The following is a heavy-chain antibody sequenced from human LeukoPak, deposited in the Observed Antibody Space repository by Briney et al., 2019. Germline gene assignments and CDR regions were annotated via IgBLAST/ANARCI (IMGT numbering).Heavy chain of an antibody. Sequence: ASVKVSCKASGYTFTGYYMHWVRQAPGHGLEWMGWINPNSGGTNYAQKFQGRVTMTRDTSISTAYMELSRLRSDDTAVYYCARDPGIAAADNWFDPWGQGTLVTVSS. CDR1: GYTFTGYY. J-gene: IGHJ5*02. CDR2: INPNSGGT. V-gene: IGHV1-2*02. D-gene: IGHD6-13*01. CDR3: ARDPGIAAADNWFDP.